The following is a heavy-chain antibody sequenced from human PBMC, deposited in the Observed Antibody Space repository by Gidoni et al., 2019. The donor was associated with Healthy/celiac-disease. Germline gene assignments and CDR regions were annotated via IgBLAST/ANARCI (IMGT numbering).Heavy chain of an antibody. V-gene: IGHV3-23*01. CDR3: AKDIFRATSIAARVVDY. J-gene: IGHJ4*02. CDR2: ISGSGGST. Sequence: EVQLLESGGGLVQPGGSLRLPCAAPGFTFSSYAMSWVLQAPGKGLEWVSAISGSGGSTYSADSVKGRFTISRDNSKNTLYLQMISLRAEDTAVYYCAKDIFRATSIAARVVDYWGQGTLVTVSS. D-gene: IGHD6-6*01. CDR1: GFTFSSYA.